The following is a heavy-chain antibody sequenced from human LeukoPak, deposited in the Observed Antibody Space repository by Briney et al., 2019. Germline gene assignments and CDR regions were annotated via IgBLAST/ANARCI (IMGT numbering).Heavy chain of an antibody. CDR1: GDSVSSNSDA. V-gene: IGHV6-1*01. CDR3: ARDPVGGSTIFDY. CDR2: TYYRSKWYY. D-gene: IGHD1-26*01. Sequence: SQTLSLTCAISGDSVSSNSDAWHWIRQSPSRGLEWLGRTYYRSKWYYDYAVAVKSRISINPDTSKNQFSLQLSSVTPEDTAVYYCARDPVGGSTIFDYWGQGTLVTVSS. J-gene: IGHJ4*02.